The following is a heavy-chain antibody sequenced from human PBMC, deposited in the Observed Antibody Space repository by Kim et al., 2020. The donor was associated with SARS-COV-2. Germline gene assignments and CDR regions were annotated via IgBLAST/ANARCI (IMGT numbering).Heavy chain of an antibody. CDR1: GFTFGDYP. CDR3: TRNRGYSYGYSDY. J-gene: IGHJ4*02. Sequence: GGSLRLSCTASGFTFGDYPMSWFRQAPGKGLEWVGFIRNKAYGGTTEYAASVTGRFTISRDDSKSIAYLQMNSLKTEDTAVYFCTRNRGYSYGYSDYWGQGTLVTVSS. D-gene: IGHD5-18*01. V-gene: IGHV3-49*03. CDR2: IRNKAYGGTT.